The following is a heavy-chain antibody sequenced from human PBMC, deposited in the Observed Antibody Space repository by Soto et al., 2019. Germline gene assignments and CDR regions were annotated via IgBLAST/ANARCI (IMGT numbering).Heavy chain of an antibody. Sequence: QLQLQESGPGLVKPSETLSLTCTVSGGSISSSSYYWGWIRQPPGKGLEWIGSIYYSGSTYYNPSLKSRVTISVDTSKNQFSLKLSSVTAADTAVYYCARREAAAGYVEGWFDPWGQGTLVTVSS. CDR2: IYYSGST. J-gene: IGHJ5*02. V-gene: IGHV4-39*01. CDR1: GGSISSSSYY. D-gene: IGHD6-13*01. CDR3: ARREAAAGYVEGWFDP.